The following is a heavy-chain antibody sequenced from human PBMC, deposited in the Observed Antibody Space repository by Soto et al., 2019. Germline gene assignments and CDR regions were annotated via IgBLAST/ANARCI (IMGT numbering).Heavy chain of an antibody. D-gene: IGHD6-13*01. J-gene: IGHJ6*02. Sequence: VQVVESGGGLAQPGGSLRLSCTTSGFVFSRYWMHWVRQAPGKGLIWVSRINDEANSITYADSVKGRFTISRDNAKNTLYLQMNSLRADDTAVYYCAGSWYDHYGMDVWGQGTTVTVSS. CDR3: AGSWYDHYGMDV. CDR2: INDEANSI. CDR1: GFVFSRYW. V-gene: IGHV3-74*01.